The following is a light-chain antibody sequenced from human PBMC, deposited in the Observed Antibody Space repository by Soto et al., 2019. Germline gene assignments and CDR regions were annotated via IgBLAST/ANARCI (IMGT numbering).Light chain of an antibody. CDR1: QSVSSD. CDR3: QQYNNWPPLT. Sequence: EIVMTQSPATLSVSPGERATLSCRAGQSVSSDLAWYQQKPGQAPRLLIYGASTRATGIPARFSGNGSGTEFTLTISSLQSEDFAVYYCQQYNNWPPLTFGGGTKVDI. CDR2: GAS. J-gene: IGKJ4*01. V-gene: IGKV3-15*01.